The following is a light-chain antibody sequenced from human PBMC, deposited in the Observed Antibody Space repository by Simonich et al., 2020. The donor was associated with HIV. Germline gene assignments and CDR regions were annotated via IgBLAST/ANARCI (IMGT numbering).Light chain of an antibody. V-gene: IGKV1-5*03. CDR1: QSINSW. CDR2: KAS. Sequence: DIQMTQSPSTLSASVGDRVTITCRASQSINSWLAWYQQKPGKAPKLLIYKASSLESGVPSRFSGSGSGTEFTLTINSLQAEDVAVYYCQQYYTTPYTFGQGTKLEIK. CDR3: QQYYTTPYT. J-gene: IGKJ2*01.